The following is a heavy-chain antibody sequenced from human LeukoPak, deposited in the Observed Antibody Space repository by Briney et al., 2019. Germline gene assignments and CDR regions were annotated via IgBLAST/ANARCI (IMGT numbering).Heavy chain of an antibody. J-gene: IGHJ4*02. CDR3: ARDTWALKRGFSYGYVDYFDY. V-gene: IGHV3-30-3*01. D-gene: IGHD5-18*01. CDR1: GFTFSSYA. CDR2: IAHDGSTK. Sequence: GGSLRLSCAASGFTFSSYAMSWVRQAPGKGLEWVAVIAHDGSTKYYADYVKGRFTISRDNSKNTLYLQMNRLRAEDTAVYYCARDTWALKRGFSYGYVDYFDYWGQGTLVTVSS.